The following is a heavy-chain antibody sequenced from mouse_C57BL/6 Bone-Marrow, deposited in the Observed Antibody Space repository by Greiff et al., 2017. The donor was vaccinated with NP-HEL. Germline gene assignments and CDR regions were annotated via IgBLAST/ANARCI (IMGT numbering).Heavy chain of an antibody. CDR1: GYSFSSYW. Sequence: QVQLQQSGAELVKPGASVKISCKASGYSFSSYWMNWVKQRPGKGLEWIGQIYPGGGDTNYNGKFKGKATLTADKSSSTAYMQLSSLTSEDSAVYFCARDGLVYYYAMAYWGQGTSVTVSS. CDR2: IYPGGGDT. V-gene: IGHV1-80*01. CDR3: ARDGLVYYYAMAY. D-gene: IGHD3-1*01. J-gene: IGHJ4*01.